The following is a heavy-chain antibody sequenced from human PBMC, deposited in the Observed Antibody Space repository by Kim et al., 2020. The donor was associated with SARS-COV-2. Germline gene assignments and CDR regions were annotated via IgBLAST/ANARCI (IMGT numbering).Heavy chain of an antibody. CDR2: INSINTI. CDR3: TTSRGHLES. D-gene: IGHD6-25*01. CDR1: GFTFSIYS. J-gene: IGHJ4*02. Sequence: GGSLRLSCAASGFTFSIYSMNWVRQAPGKGLEWISYINSINTIYYADSAQGRFTISRDNAKNSLYLHMNSLRDEDTAVYYCTTSRGHLESWGQGTLVTVS. V-gene: IGHV3-48*02.